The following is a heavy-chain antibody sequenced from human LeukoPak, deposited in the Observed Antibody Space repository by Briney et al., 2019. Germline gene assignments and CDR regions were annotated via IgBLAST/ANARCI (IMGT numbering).Heavy chain of an antibody. Sequence: ASVKVSCKASGYTFTGYYMHWLRQAPGQGLEWMGWINPNSGGTNYAQKFQGRVTMTRDTSISTAYMELSRLRSDDTAVYYCAREVGGPHDAFDIWGQGTMVTVSS. V-gene: IGHV1-2*02. D-gene: IGHD1-26*01. CDR3: AREVGGPHDAFDI. J-gene: IGHJ3*02. CDR1: GYTFTGYY. CDR2: INPNSGGT.